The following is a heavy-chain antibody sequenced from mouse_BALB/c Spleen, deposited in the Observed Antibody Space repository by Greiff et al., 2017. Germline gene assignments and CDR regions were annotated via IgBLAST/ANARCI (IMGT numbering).Heavy chain of an antibody. D-gene: IGHD2-3*01. J-gene: IGHJ4*01. Sequence: EVQLVESGPGLVKPSQSLSLTCTVTGYSITSDYAWNWIRQFPGNKLEWMGYISYSGSTSYNPSLKSRISITRDTSKNQFFLQLNSVTTEDTATYYCARRDGYYFMDYWGQGTSVTVSS. CDR3: ARRDGYYFMDY. V-gene: IGHV3-2*02. CDR2: ISYSGST. CDR1: GYSITSDYA.